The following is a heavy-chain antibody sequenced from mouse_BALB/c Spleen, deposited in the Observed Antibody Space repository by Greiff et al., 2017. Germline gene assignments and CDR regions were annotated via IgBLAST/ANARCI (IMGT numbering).Heavy chain of an antibody. CDR1: GYTFTSYV. CDR2: INPYNDGT. D-gene: IGHD3-1*01. J-gene: IGHJ3*01. CDR3: ARAHSSGYLLFAY. V-gene: IGHV1-14*01. Sequence: EVQLQQSGPELVKPGASVKMSCKASGYTFTSYVMHWVKQKPGQGLEWIGYINPYNDGTKYNEKFKGKATLTSDKSSSTAYMELSSLTSEDSAVYYCARAHSSGYLLFAYWGQGTLVTVSA.